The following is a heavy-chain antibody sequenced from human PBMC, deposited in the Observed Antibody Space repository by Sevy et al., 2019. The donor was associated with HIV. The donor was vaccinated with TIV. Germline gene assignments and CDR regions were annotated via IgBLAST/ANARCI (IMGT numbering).Heavy chain of an antibody. D-gene: IGHD6-13*01. CDR1: AFTFSSYS. J-gene: IGHJ6*02. CDR2: ISSSSSYI. V-gene: IGHV3-21*01. CDR3: ARDHPLYSSSWYGMDV. Sequence: GGSLRLSCAASAFTFSSYSMNWVRQAPGKGLEWVSSISSSSSYIYYADSVKGRFTISRDNAKNSLYLQMNSLRAEDTAVYYCARDHPLYSSSWYGMDVWGQGTTVTVSS.